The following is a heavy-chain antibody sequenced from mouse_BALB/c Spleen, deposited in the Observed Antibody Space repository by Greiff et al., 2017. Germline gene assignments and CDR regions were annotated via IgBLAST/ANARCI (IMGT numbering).Heavy chain of an antibody. CDR2: IFPGDGST. CDR3: AKGNYAMDY. V-gene: IGHV1S56*01. Sequence: QGQLQQSGAELVKPGASVKLSCKASGYTFTSYAINWVRQRPEQGLERIGWIFPGDGSTKYTEKFKGKTTLTTDKSSSTVYMQLSRLTSEDSAVYCCAKGNYAMDYWGQGTSVTVSS. J-gene: IGHJ4*01. CDR1: GYTFTSYA.